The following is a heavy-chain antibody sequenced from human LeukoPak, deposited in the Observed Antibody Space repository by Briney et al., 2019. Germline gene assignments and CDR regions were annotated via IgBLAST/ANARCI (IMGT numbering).Heavy chain of an antibody. CDR1: GDSISSGDYY. Sequence: SETLSLTCTVSGDSISSGDYYWGWVRQPAGKGLEWIGRIYTSGSTNYNPSLKSRVTISVDTSKNQFSLKLSSVTAADTAVYYCARDSPNGFDYWGQGTLVTVSS. J-gene: IGHJ4*02. D-gene: IGHD1-1*01. CDR2: IYTSGST. CDR3: ARDSPNGFDY. V-gene: IGHV4-61*02.